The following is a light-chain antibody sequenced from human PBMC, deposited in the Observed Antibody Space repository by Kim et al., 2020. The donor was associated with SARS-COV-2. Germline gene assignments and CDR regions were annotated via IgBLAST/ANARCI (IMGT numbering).Light chain of an antibody. CDR2: RAS. V-gene: IGKV3-20*01. CDR3: QQYAISPIT. J-gene: IGKJ5*01. CDR1: QRVGSNY. Sequence: SPGERATPSCRASQRVGSNYLAWYQQRPGQPPRLLIYRASSRVTGIADRFSGSGSGTDFTLTINRLEPEDFAVFYCQQYAISPITFGQGTRLEIK.